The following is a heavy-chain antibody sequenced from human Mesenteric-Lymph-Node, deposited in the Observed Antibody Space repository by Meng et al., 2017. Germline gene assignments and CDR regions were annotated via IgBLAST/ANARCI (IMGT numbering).Heavy chain of an antibody. V-gene: IGHV4-59*01. Sequence: SETLSLTCTVSGGSISSYFWSWIRQPPGKGRKWIGYIYYSGSTNYNPSLKSRVTISVDTSKNQFSLKLSSVTAADTAVYYCARAQKAGIAVNLWGRGTLVTVSS. CDR1: GGSISSYF. CDR2: IYYSGST. D-gene: IGHD6-19*01. CDR3: ARAQKAGIAVNL. J-gene: IGHJ2*01.